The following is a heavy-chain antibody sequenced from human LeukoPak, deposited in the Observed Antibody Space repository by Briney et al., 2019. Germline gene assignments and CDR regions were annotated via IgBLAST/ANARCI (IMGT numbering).Heavy chain of an antibody. Sequence: SETLSLTCTVSGGSISSYYWGWIRQPPGKGLEWIGYIYYSGSTNYNPSLKSRVTISVDTSKNQFSLKLSSVTAAETAVYYCARVRPGGSQYFDYWGQGTLVTVSS. V-gene: IGHV4-59*01. CDR2: IYYSGST. D-gene: IGHD1-26*01. CDR1: GGSISSYY. J-gene: IGHJ4*02. CDR3: ARVRPGGSQYFDY.